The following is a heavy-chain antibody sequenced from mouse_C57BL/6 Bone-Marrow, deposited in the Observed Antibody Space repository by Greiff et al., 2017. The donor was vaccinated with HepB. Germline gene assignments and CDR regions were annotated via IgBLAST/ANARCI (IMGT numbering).Heavy chain of an antibody. CDR3: AREEDYGSSTYAMDY. CDR1: GYTFTDYY. CDR2: IYPGSGNT. Sequence: VQLQQSGAELVRPGASVKLSCKASGYTFTDYYINWVKQRPGQGLEWIARIYPGSGNTYYNEKFKGKATLTAEKSSSTAYMQLSSLTSEDSAVYFCAREEDYGSSTYAMDYWGQGTSVTVSS. J-gene: IGHJ4*01. V-gene: IGHV1-76*01. D-gene: IGHD1-1*01.